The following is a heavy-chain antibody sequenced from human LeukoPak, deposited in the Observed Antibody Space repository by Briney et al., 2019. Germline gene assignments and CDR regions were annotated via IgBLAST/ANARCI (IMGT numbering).Heavy chain of an antibody. Sequence: ASVKVSCKASGGTFSSYAISWVRQAPGQGLEWMGRIIPIFGTANYAQKFQGRVTITTDESTSTAYMELSSLRSEDTAVYYCARDRVKTLNWFDPWGQRTLVTVSS. CDR2: IIPIFGTA. CDR1: GGTFSSYA. D-gene: IGHD2-21*01. V-gene: IGHV1-69*05. J-gene: IGHJ5*02. CDR3: ARDRVKTLNWFDP.